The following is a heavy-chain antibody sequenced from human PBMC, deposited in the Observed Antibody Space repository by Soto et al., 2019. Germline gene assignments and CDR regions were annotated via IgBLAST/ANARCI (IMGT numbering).Heavy chain of an antibody. CDR2: ISYDGSNK. J-gene: IGHJ4*02. Sequence: QVQLVESGGGVVQPGRSLRLSCAASGFTFSTYALNWVRQSPGKGLEWVAVISYDGSNKYYAASVKGRFTISRDNSKNTRYRQMSSLTGEDTGVYYCARNMRAFWDGSYSPSISPDYWGQGTLVTVSS. CDR3: ARNMRAFWDGSYSPSISPDY. D-gene: IGHD3-3*01. V-gene: IGHV3-30-3*01. CDR1: GFTFSTYA.